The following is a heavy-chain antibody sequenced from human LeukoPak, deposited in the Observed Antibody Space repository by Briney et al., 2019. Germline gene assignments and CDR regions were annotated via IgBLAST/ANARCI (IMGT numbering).Heavy chain of an antibody. CDR3: ARDRIVGAEDDAFGI. J-gene: IGHJ3*02. Sequence: ASVKVSCKTFNYTFTAYGINWVRQAPGQGLEWMGWIRSDNGNTNYAQKLQGRVTMTTDTSTSTAYMELRSLRSDDTAVYYCARDRIVGAEDDAFGIWGQGTMVTVSS. D-gene: IGHD1-26*01. CDR1: NYTFTAYG. V-gene: IGHV1-18*01. CDR2: IRSDNGNT.